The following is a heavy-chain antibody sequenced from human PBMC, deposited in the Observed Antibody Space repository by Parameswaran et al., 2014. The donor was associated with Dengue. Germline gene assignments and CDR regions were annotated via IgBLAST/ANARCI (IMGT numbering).Heavy chain of an antibody. CDR3: ARGRSGSYAFDI. CDR2: IYSGGST. CDR1: GFIVSSNF. D-gene: IGHD3-22*01. V-gene: IGHV3-53*01. J-gene: IGHJ3*02. Sequence: GGSLRLSCVASGFIVSSNFMSWVRQAPGKGLEWVSLIYSGGSTYYADSVKGRFTISRDNSKNTLYLQMNSLRAEDSAVYYCARGRSGSYAFDIWGQGTMVTVSS.